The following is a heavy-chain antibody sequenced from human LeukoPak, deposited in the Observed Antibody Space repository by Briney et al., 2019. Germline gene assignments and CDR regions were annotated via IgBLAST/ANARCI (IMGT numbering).Heavy chain of an antibody. Sequence: GGSLRLSCAASGFTFSSYGMSWVRQAPGKGLEWVSAISGSGGSTYYADSVKGRLTISRDNSKNTLYLQMNSLRAEDTAVYYCAKEGTYYDYVWGSYRPTSGGFDYWGQGTLVTVSS. CDR2: ISGSGGST. V-gene: IGHV3-23*01. J-gene: IGHJ4*02. CDR1: GFTFSSYG. CDR3: AKEGTYYDYVWGSYRPTSGGFDY. D-gene: IGHD3-16*02.